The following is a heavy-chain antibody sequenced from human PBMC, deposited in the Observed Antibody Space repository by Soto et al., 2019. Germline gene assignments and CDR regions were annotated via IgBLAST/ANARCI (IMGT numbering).Heavy chain of an antibody. J-gene: IGHJ4*02. CDR1: GYTFTGYY. Sequence: ASVKVSCKASGYTFTGYYMHWVRQAPGQGLEWMGWINPNSGGTNYAQKFQGWVTMTRDTSISTAYMELSRLRSDDTAVYYCARVPLRYSSSWPYFDYWGQGTLVTVSS. D-gene: IGHD6-13*01. CDR2: INPNSGGT. CDR3: ARVPLRYSSSWPYFDY. V-gene: IGHV1-2*04.